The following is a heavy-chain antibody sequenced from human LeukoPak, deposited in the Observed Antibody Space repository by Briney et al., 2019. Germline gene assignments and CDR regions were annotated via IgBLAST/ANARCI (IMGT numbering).Heavy chain of an antibody. CDR3: ARVNGYGDYPGDAFDI. Sequence: GASVKVSCKASGGTFSSYAISWVRQAPGQGLEWMGGIIPIFGTANYAQKFQGRVTITTDESTSTAYMELSSLRSEDTAVYYCARVNGYGDYPGDAFDIWGQGAMVTVSS. CDR2: IIPIFGTA. CDR1: GGTFSSYA. J-gene: IGHJ3*02. V-gene: IGHV1-69*05. D-gene: IGHD4-17*01.